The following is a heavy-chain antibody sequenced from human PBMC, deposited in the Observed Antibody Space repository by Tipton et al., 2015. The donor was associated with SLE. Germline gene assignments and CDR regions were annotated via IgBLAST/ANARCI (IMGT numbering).Heavy chain of an antibody. J-gene: IGHJ4*02. CDR2: ISGSGGTT. CDR1: GFSFSNYA. Sequence: SLRLSCPVSGFSFSNYAMNWVRQAPGKGLVWVSGISGSGGTTNYADSVKGRFTISRDNSNNTLYLQMNSLRAEDTAVYYCAKGRTYFDSWGQGTLVTVSS. V-gene: IGHV3-23*01. CDR3: AKGRTYFDS.